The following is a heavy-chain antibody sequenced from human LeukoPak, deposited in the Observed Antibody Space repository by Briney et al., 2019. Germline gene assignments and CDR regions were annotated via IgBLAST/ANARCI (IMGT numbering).Heavy chain of an antibody. CDR3: ARGRYGWLPFDY. CDR1: GGSMSSYY. J-gene: IGHJ4*02. Sequence: SETLSLTCTVSGGSMSSYYWSWIRQPPGKGLEWIGYIYYSGSTNYNPSLKGRVTISVDTSKNQITLKLSSVTAADTAVYYCARGRYGWLPFDYWGQGTLVTVSS. D-gene: IGHD3-16*01. V-gene: IGHV4-59*01. CDR2: IYYSGST.